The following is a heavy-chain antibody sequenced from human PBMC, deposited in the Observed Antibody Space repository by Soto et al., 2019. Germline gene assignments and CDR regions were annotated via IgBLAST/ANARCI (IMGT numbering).Heavy chain of an antibody. CDR3: ANERGVLDEFNI. Sequence: QVQLVESGGGVVQPGRSLRLSCAASVFTSSSFVIHWVSQAPGKGLEWLAVISSDGNNQYYADSVKGRFTISRDNSTNTLYFQVDSLRAEDTAVYFCANERGVLDEFNIGGQGTMVPV. J-gene: IGHJ3*02. CDR1: VFTSSSFV. D-gene: IGHD3-10*01. V-gene: IGHV3-30*18. CDR2: ISSDGNNQ.